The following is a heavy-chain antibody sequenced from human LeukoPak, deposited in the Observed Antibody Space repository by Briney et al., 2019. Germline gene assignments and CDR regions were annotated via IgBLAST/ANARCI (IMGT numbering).Heavy chain of an antibody. Sequence: GASVKVSCNASGDIFNSYSVSWVRQATGQELEWMGGIIPIFGSTNYAQKFQGRVTITTDQSTRTAYMELNSLSSDDTAVYYCARVGRSRGSLPNSYYYMDVWGKGTTVTVSS. CDR1: GDIFNSYS. J-gene: IGHJ6*03. CDR2: IIPIFGST. CDR3: ARVGRSRGSLPNSYYYMDV. V-gene: IGHV1-69*05. D-gene: IGHD1-26*01.